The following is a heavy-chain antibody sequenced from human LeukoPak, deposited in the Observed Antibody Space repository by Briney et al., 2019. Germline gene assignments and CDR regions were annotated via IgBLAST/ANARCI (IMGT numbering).Heavy chain of an antibody. Sequence: KAGGSLRLSCAASGFTFSSYGMHWVRQAPGKGLEWVAVISYDGSNKYYADSVKGRFTISRDNSKNTLYLQMNSLRAEDTAVYYCAKAEYSSSSADAFDIWGQGTMVTVSS. J-gene: IGHJ3*02. D-gene: IGHD6-6*01. V-gene: IGHV3-30*18. CDR1: GFTFSSYG. CDR3: AKAEYSSSSADAFDI. CDR2: ISYDGSNK.